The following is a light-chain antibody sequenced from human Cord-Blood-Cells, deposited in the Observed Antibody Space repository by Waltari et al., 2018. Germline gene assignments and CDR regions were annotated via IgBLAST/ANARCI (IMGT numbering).Light chain of an antibody. CDR3: CSYAGSNWV. CDR1: SSDVGSYNP. CDR2: EGS. J-gene: IGLJ3*02. Sequence: QSALTQPASVSGSPGQSITISCTGTSSDVGSYNPVSWYQQHPGKAPKLMFYEGSKRPSGVSNRFSGSKAGNTASLTISGLQAEDEADYYCCSYAGSNWVFGGGTKLTVL. V-gene: IGLV2-23*01.